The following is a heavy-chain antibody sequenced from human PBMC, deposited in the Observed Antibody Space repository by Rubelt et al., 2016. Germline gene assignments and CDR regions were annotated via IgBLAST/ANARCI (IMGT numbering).Heavy chain of an antibody. CDR1: GFTFSNAW. J-gene: IGHJ4*02. CDR3: WFHGGN. Sequence: EVQLVESGGGLVKPGGSLRLSCAASGFTFSNAWMSWVRQAPGKGLEWVGRIKSKAEGETTDYAAAVKGRNTISRDDSQRTVCLQMSGLEFADTGIYYCWFHGGNWGRGTLVTVSS. V-gene: IGHV3-15*05. D-gene: IGHD4-23*01. CDR2: IKSKAEGETT.